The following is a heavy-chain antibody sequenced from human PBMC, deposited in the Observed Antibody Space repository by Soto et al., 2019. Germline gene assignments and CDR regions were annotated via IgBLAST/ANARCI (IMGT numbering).Heavy chain of an antibody. CDR2: INHSGST. J-gene: IGHJ5*02. D-gene: IGHD6-13*01. CDR1: GGSFSGYY. V-gene: IGHV4-34*01. CDR3: ATHSSSWYRGWFDP. Sequence: PSETLSLTCAVYGGSFSGYYWSWIRQPPGKGLEWIGEINHSGSTNYNPSLKSRVTISVDTSKNQFSLKLSSVTAADTAVYYCATHSSSWYRGWFDPWGQGTLVTVSS.